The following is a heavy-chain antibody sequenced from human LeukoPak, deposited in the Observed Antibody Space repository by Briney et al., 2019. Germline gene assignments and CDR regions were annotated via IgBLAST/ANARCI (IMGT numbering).Heavy chain of an antibody. Sequence: GRSLRLSCAASGFTFSSYGMHWVRQAPGKGLEWVAVISYDGSNKYYADSVKGRLTISRDNSKNTLYLQMNSLRAEDTAVYYCAKDGNIVVVTYWFDPWGQGTLVTVSS. V-gene: IGHV3-30*18. CDR1: GFTFSSYG. D-gene: IGHD2-21*02. CDR3: AKDGNIVVVTYWFDP. J-gene: IGHJ5*02. CDR2: ISYDGSNK.